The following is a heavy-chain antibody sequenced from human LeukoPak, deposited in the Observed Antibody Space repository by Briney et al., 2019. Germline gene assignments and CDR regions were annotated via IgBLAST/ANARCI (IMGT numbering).Heavy chain of an antibody. CDR2: INPNSGGT. D-gene: IGHD6-19*01. CDR3: AREARIAVAGTLAWFEP. J-gene: IGHJ5*02. Sequence: GASVKVSCKASGYTFTGYYMHWVRQAPGQGLEWMGWINPNSGGTNYAQKFQGRVTMTRDTSISTAYMELSRLRSDDTAVYYCAREARIAVAGTLAWFEPWGQGTLVTVSS. V-gene: IGHV1-2*02. CDR1: GYTFTGYY.